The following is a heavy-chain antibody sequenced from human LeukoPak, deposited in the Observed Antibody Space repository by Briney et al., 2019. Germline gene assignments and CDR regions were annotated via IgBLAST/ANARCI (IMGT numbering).Heavy chain of an antibody. Sequence: ASVKVSCKASGYTFTSYGISWVRQAPGQGLEWMGRIIPILGIANYAQKFQGRVTITADKSTSTAYMELSSLRSEDTAVYYCAGGDFRPPDYYFDYWGQGTLVTVSP. J-gene: IGHJ4*02. CDR3: AGGDFRPPDYYFDY. CDR2: IIPILGIA. D-gene: IGHD3-16*01. V-gene: IGHV1-69*04. CDR1: GYTFTSYG.